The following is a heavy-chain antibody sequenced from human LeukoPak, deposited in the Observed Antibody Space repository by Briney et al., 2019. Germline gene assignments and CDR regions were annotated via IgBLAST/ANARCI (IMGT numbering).Heavy chain of an antibody. CDR2: IYYSGST. Sequence: SETLSLTCTVSGGSISSYYWSWIRQPPGKGLEWIGYIYYSGSTNYNPSLKSRVTISVDTSKNQFSLKLSSVTAADTAVYYCARLNTVQLEERSNDYWGQGTLVTVSS. V-gene: IGHV4-59*01. CDR1: GGSISSYY. J-gene: IGHJ4*02. CDR3: ARLNTVQLEERSNDY. D-gene: IGHD1-1*01.